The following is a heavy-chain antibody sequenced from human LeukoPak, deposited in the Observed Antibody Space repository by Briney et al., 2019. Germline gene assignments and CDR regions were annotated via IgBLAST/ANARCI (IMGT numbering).Heavy chain of an antibody. CDR2: IKEDGSEK. CDR1: GFTFSSNW. CDR3: ARENIAAAGPNPNFDY. Sequence: GGSLRLSCAASGFTFSSNWMSWVRRAPGKGLEWVANIKEDGSEKYYVDSVKGRFTISRDNAQNTLYLQMNSLRADDTAVYYCARENIAAAGPNPNFDYWGQGTLVTVSS. D-gene: IGHD6-13*01. J-gene: IGHJ4*02. V-gene: IGHV3-7*01.